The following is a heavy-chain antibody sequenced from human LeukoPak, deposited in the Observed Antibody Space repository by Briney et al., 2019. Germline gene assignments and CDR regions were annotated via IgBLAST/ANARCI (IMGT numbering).Heavy chain of an antibody. Sequence: PSETLSLTCAVYGGSFSGYYWSWIRQPPGKGLEGIGEINHSGSTHYNPSLKSRVTISVDTSKNQFSLKLSSVTAADTAVYYCARITVTTTPDDYWGQGTLVTVSS. CDR3: ARITVTTTPDDY. D-gene: IGHD4-17*01. V-gene: IGHV4-34*01. CDR2: INHSGST. CDR1: GGSFSGYY. J-gene: IGHJ4*02.